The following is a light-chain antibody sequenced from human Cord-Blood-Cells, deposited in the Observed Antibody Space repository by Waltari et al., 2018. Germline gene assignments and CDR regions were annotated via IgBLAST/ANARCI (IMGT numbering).Light chain of an antibody. CDR2: EVS. Sequence: QSALTQPASVSGSPGPSLTISCTGPSSAVGCYNLVSWYQQHPGKAPKLMIYEVSKRPSGVSNRFSGSKSGNTASLTISGLQAEDEADYYCCSYAGSSTVFGGGTKLTVL. V-gene: IGLV2-23*02. CDR3: CSYAGSSTV. J-gene: IGLJ2*01. CDR1: SSAVGCYNL.